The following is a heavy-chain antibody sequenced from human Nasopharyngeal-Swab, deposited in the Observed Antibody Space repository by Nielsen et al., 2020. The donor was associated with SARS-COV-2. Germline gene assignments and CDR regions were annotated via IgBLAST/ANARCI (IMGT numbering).Heavy chain of an antibody. J-gene: IGHJ1*01. D-gene: IGHD1-7*01. Sequence: GESLKISCAASGFTFSSYWMGWVRQAPGKGLEWVANIKQDGSEKYYVDSVKGRFTISRDNAKNSLYLQMNSLRAEDTAVFYCARVGYNWNSGYFQHWGQGTLVTVSS. CDR1: GFTFSSYW. CDR3: ARVGYNWNSGYFQH. V-gene: IGHV3-7*03. CDR2: IKQDGSEK.